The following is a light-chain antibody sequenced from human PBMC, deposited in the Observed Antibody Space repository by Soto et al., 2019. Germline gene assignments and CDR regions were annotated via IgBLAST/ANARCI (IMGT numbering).Light chain of an antibody. V-gene: IGLV1-40*01. Sequence: SVPTQLPSMSGAPRHPLTTSCTGSSSNIGAGYDVHWYQQRPGTAPKLLIYGNSNRPSGVPDRFSGSKSGTSASLAITGLQAEYEADYYCQSSDSSLSGSGVFGTGNKVPVL. CDR1: SSNIGAGYD. J-gene: IGLJ1*01. CDR2: GNS. CDR3: QSSDSSLSGSGV.